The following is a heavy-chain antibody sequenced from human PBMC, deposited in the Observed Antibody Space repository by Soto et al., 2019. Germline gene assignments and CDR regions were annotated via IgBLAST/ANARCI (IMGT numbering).Heavy chain of an antibody. Sequence: QVQLVQSGAEVKKPGASVKVSCKASGYTFTSYGISWVRQAPGQGLEWMGWISAYNGNKNYAQKPQGRVTMTTDTSTSTAYMELRSLRSVDTAVYYRARDPPYYDSSGSDYWGQGTLVTVSS. CDR3: ARDPPYYDSSGSDY. V-gene: IGHV1-18*01. D-gene: IGHD3-22*01. CDR2: ISAYNGNK. CDR1: GYTFTSYG. J-gene: IGHJ4*02.